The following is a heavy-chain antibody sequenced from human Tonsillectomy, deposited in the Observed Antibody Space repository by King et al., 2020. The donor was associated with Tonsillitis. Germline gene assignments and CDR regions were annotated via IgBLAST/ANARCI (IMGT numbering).Heavy chain of an antibody. V-gene: IGHV4-59*08. Sequence: VQLQESGPGLVKPSETLSLTCTVSGGSISSYYWSWIRQPPGKGLEWIGYIYYSGSTNYNPSLKSRVTISVDTSKNQFSLKLSSVTAADTAVYYCARKYCSSTSCRIGLSWFDPWGQGTLVTVSS. CDR3: ARKYCSSTSCRIGLSWFDP. CDR1: GGSISSYY. CDR2: IYYSGST. D-gene: IGHD2-2*01. J-gene: IGHJ5*02.